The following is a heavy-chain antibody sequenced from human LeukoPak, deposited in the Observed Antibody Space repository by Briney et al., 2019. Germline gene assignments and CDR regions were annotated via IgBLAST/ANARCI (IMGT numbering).Heavy chain of an antibody. J-gene: IGHJ3*02. CDR3: ARQGNWGSAFDI. Sequence: GGSLRLSCAASGFTFSSYGMHWVRQAPGKGLEWVAFIRYDGSNKYYADSVKGRFTISRDNSKSTLYLQMNSLRAEDTAVYYCARQGNWGSAFDIWGQGTMVTVSS. CDR2: IRYDGSNK. V-gene: IGHV3-30*02. CDR1: GFTFSSYG. D-gene: IGHD7-27*01.